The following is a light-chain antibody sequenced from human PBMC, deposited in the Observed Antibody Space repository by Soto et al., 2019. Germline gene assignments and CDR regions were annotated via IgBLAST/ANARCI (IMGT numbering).Light chain of an antibody. CDR3: QQYDSYSTWT. CDR1: QSINRW. J-gene: IGKJ1*01. Sequence: DIQITPSPSTLSASVGDRVTLSCLASQSINRWLAWYQQKPGTAPKLLIYDASSLASGVPSRFTGSGSGTELTLTISSLQPDDFATYYCQQYDSYSTWTFGQGTKVDIK. CDR2: DAS. V-gene: IGKV1-5*01.